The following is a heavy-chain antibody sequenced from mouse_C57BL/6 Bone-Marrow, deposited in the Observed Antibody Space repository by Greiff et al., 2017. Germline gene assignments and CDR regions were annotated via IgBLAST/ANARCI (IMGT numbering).Heavy chain of an antibody. CDR1: GYTFTSYW. J-gene: IGHJ4*01. D-gene: IGHD1-1*01. CDR2: IDPSDSET. Sequence: VQLQQPGAELVRPGSSVKLSCKASGYTFTSYWMHWVKQRPIQGLEWIGNIDPSDSETHYNQKFKDKATLTVDKSSSTAYMQLSSLTSEDSAVYYSAREPVVAGDYAMDYWGQGTSVTVSS. CDR3: AREPVVAGDYAMDY. V-gene: IGHV1-52*01.